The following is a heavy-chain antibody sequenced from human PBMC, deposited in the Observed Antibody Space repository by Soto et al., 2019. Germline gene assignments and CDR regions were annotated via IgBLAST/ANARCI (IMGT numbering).Heavy chain of an antibody. D-gene: IGHD2-8*01. J-gene: IGHJ4*02. Sequence: KASETLSLTCNMSGDSYSISTYSWSWIRQPPGKALQWIGFIYQSGVTSYNPSLASRVSISLDRSNNQCSLKLKSVTAADTAVYFCAGFGVGDRDDKWGQGTLVTVSS. CDR2: IYQSGVT. V-gene: IGHV4-30-2*01. CDR1: GDSYSISTYS. CDR3: AGFGVGDRDDK.